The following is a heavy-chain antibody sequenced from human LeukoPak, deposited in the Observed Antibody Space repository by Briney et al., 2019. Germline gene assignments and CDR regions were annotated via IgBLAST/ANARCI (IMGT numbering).Heavy chain of an antibody. Sequence: SETLSLTCTVSGGSISSYSWSWIRQPAGKGLEWIGRIYSTNYNPSLRSRVTISVDTTKNQFSLKLSSVTAADTAVYYCARGESSGWYYFNYWGQGTLVTVSS. CDR3: ARGESSGWYYFNY. V-gene: IGHV4-4*07. J-gene: IGHJ4*02. CDR2: IYST. CDR1: GGSISSYS. D-gene: IGHD6-13*01.